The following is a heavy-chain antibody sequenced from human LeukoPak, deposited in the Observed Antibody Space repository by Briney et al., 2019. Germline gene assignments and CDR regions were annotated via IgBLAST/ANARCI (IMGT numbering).Heavy chain of an antibody. CDR1: GFTFSSYA. D-gene: IGHD2-2*01. CDR2: ISSNGGST. CDR3: ARARGTSPYYYYYGMDV. V-gene: IGHV3-64*01. Sequence: GGSLRLSCAASGFTFSSYAMHWVRQAPGKGLEYVSAISSNGGSTYYANSVKGRFTISRDNSKNTLYLQMGSLRAEDMAVYYCARARGTSPYYYYYGMDVWGQGTTVTVSS. J-gene: IGHJ6*02.